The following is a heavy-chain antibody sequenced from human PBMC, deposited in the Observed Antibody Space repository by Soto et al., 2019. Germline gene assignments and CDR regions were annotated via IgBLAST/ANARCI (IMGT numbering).Heavy chain of an antibody. CDR1: GFTFSSYE. D-gene: IGHD3-3*01. CDR2: ISSSGSTI. CDR3: AIDRALRFPREYYYYGMDV. V-gene: IGHV3-48*03. J-gene: IGHJ6*02. Sequence: EVQLVESGGGLVQPGGSLRLSCAASGFTFSSYEMNWVRQAPGKGLEWVSYISSSGSTIYYADSVKGRFTISRDNAKNSLYLQMNSLRAEDTAVYYCAIDRALRFPREYYYYGMDVWGQGTTVTVSS.